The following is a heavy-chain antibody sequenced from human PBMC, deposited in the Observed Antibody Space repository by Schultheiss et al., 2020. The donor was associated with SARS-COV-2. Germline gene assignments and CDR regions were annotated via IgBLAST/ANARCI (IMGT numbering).Heavy chain of an antibody. CDR3: VRDMRYDGGFDP. D-gene: IGHD3-3*01. CDR1: GFTFSAYW. J-gene: IGHJ5*02. Sequence: GESLKISCAASGFTFSAYWMHWVRQVPGKGLVWVSRINSDGRSTSYADSVKGRFTISRDNAENTLYLQMNSLRAEDTAVYYCVRDMRYDGGFDPWGQGTLVTVSS. V-gene: IGHV3-74*01. CDR2: INSDGRST.